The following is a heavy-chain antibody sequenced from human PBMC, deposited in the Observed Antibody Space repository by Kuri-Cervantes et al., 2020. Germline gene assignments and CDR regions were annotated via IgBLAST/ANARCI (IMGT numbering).Heavy chain of an antibody. CDR3: TTVRFDPYCSGGSCSDAFDI. V-gene: IGHV3-21*03. J-gene: IGHJ3*02. Sequence: GESLKISCAASGFTFSSYSMNWVRQAPGKGLEWVSSISSSSSYIYFADSVKGRFTISRDNSKNTLYLQMNSLKTEDTAVYYCTTVRFDPYCSGGSCSDAFDIWGQGTMVTVSS. CDR2: ISSSSSYI. D-gene: IGHD2-15*01. CDR1: GFTFSSYS.